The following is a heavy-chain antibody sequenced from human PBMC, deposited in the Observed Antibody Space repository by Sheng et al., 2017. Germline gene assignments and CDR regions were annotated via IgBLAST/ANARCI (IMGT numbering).Heavy chain of an antibody. D-gene: IGHD2-15*01. CDR1: GFTFSSYG. Sequence: QVQLVESGGGVVQPGRSLRLSCAASGFTFSSYGMHWVRQAPGKGLEWVAVISYDGSNKYYADSVKGRFTISRDNSKNTLYLQMNSLRAEDTAVYYCAKQFVELGYCSGGSCYYFDYWGQGTLVTVSS. J-gene: IGHJ4*02. CDR3: AKQFVELGYCSGGSCYYFDY. V-gene: IGHV3-30*18. CDR2: ISYDGSNK.